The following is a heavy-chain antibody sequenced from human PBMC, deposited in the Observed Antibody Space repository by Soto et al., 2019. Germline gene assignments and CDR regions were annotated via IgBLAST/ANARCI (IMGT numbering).Heavy chain of an antibody. J-gene: IGHJ4*02. Sequence: SVKVSCKASGGTFSSYAISWVRQAPGQGLEWMGGIIPIFGTANYAQKFQGRVAITADESTSTAYMELSSLRSEDTAVYYCARVAAVGGSGSYYVFDYWGQGTLVTVSS. D-gene: IGHD1-26*01. CDR2: IIPIFGTA. CDR3: ARVAAVGGSGSYYVFDY. CDR1: GGTFSSYA. V-gene: IGHV1-69*13.